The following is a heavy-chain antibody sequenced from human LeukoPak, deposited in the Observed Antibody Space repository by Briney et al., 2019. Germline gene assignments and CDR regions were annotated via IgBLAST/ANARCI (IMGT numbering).Heavy chain of an antibody. CDR2: ISYNSDTI. D-gene: IGHD2-21*02. J-gene: IGHJ2*01. V-gene: IGHV3-9*03. Sequence: PGRSLRLSCAASGFTFDDYAMHCVRQAPGKGLEWVSGISYNSDTIAYADSLKGRFTISRDNAKNSLYLQMNSLRAEDMALYYCAKDYCGGDCYSGWSFDLWGRGTLVTVSS. CDR3: AKDYCGGDCYSGWSFDL. CDR1: GFTFDDYA.